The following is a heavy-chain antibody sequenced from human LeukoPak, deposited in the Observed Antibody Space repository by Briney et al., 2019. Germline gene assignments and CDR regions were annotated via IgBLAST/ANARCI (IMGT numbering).Heavy chain of an antibody. CDR1: GGSISSRNW. CDR3: ARGIGAADY. D-gene: IGHD6-13*01. J-gene: IGHJ4*02. Sequence: SETLSLTCAVSGGSISSRNWWGWVRQPPGKGLEWIGEISRTGNIDYDPSVRSRATISLDKSKSQFSLTLTSLTSADTAVYYCARGIGAADYWGQGILVVVSS. CDR2: ISRTGNI. V-gene: IGHV4-4*02.